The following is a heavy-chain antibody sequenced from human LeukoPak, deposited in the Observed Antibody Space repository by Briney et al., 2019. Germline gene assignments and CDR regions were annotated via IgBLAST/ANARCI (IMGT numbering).Heavy chain of an antibody. CDR3: ARGDKMRYYYGSGTRWNPGDAFDI. CDR2: INQSGST. CDR1: GGSFSGYY. Sequence: SETLSLTCAVCGGSFSGYYWSGIRHPPGEGLEWIGEINQSGSTNYNPSLKSRVTISVHTSKNQFSLKLSSVTAADTAVYYCARGDKMRYYYGSGTRWNPGDAFDIWGQGTMVTVSS. V-gene: IGHV4-34*01. D-gene: IGHD3-10*01. J-gene: IGHJ3*02.